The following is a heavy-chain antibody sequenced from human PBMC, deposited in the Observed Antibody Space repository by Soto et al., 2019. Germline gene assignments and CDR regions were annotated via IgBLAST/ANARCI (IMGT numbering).Heavy chain of an antibody. D-gene: IGHD3-10*01. J-gene: IGHJ3*02. V-gene: IGHV4-59*02. Sequence: QVQLQGSGPGLVKPSETLSLTCTVFAGSVTTYYWTWIRQPPGKGLEWIGFTSHSGSTNYNPSLKSRVTMSVDTSKNQFSLRLNSVTAAETAVYYCVTGSGSSTSDAFDIWDRGTMVTVSS. CDR2: TSHSGST. CDR1: AGSVTTYY. CDR3: VTGSGSSTSDAFDI.